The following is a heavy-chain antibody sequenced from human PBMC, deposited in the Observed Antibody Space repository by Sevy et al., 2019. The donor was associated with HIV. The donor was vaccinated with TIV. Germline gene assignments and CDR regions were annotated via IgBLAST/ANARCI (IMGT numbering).Heavy chain of an antibody. Sequence: ACVKVSCKASGYTFTSYGISWVRQAPGQGLEWMGWISAYNGNTNYAQKLQGRVTMTTDTSTSTDNRELRSLRSDDTAVYYCARDGGSAYYYDSSGLGFDYWGQGTLVTVSS. CDR1: GYTFTSYG. CDR3: ARDGGSAYYYDSSGLGFDY. J-gene: IGHJ4*02. V-gene: IGHV1-18*01. CDR2: ISAYNGNT. D-gene: IGHD3-22*01.